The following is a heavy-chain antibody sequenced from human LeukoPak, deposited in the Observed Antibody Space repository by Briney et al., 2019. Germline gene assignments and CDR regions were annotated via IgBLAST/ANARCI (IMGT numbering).Heavy chain of an antibody. D-gene: IGHD1-1*01. CDR1: GFTFKDYA. CDR3: TKATLSDRPGWGFDS. Sequence: GGSLRLFCVSSGFTFKDYAMTWVRQAPGKGLEGVSAISGSAISTYYADSVKGRFTISRDNSKHTLDVQMNSVRAGDTALYYCTKATLSDRPGWGFDSWGQGTLVTVSS. CDR2: ISGSAIST. J-gene: IGHJ4*02. V-gene: IGHV3-23*01.